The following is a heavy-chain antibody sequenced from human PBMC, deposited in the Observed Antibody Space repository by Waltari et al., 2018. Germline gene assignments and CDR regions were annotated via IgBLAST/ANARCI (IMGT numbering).Heavy chain of an antibody. CDR3: ARGVRGIAAAGTHYYYMDV. D-gene: IGHD6-13*01. CDR2: INAGKGNT. V-gene: IGHV1-3*03. J-gene: IGHJ6*03. CDR1: GYTFTSYA. Sequence: QVQLVQSGAEVKKPGASVKVSCKASGYTFTSYAMHWVRQAPGQRLEWMGWINAGKGNTKYAQEFQGRGTITRDTSASTAYMELSSLRSEDMAVYYCARGVRGIAAAGTHYYYMDVWGKGTTVTVSS.